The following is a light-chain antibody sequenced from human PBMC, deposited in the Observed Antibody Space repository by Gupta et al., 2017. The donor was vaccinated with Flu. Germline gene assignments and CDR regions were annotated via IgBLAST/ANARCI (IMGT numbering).Light chain of an antibody. CDR2: GVS. Sequence: SVTISCSGTSSDVDGYSYVSWYQRHPGKAPKLMFYGVSKRPSGVPDRFSGSKSGNAASLTVSGLQAEDEADDDCGSYAGSNGEVFGAGTKLTVL. CDR1: SSDVDGYSY. J-gene: IGLJ1*01. V-gene: IGLV2-8*01. CDR3: GSYAGSNGEV.